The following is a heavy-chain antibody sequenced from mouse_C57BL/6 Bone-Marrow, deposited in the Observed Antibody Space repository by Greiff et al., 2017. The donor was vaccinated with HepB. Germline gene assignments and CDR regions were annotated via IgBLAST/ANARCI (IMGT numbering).Heavy chain of an antibody. J-gene: IGHJ4*01. V-gene: IGHV1-80*01. CDR2: IYPGDGAT. Sequence: QVQLKESGAELVKPGASVKISCKASGYAFSSYWMNWVKQRPGKGLEWIGQIYPGDGATNYNGKFKGKATLTADKSARTAYMQRSSLTSEDSAVYFCARGVTVVNYYAMDYWGQGTSVTVSS. CDR1: GYAFSSYW. CDR3: ARGVTVVNYYAMDY. D-gene: IGHD1-1*01.